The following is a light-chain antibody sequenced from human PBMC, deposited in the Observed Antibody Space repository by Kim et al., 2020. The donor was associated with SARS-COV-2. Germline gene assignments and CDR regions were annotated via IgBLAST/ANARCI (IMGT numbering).Light chain of an antibody. CDR2: NDN. CDR3: AAWDNSLKGWL. Sequence: GQRIIVPCSGSGSNSGSNSLNWYQQVPGTAPKPLIYNDNQRPSGVPDRVSGSKSGTSASLAIGGLQSEDESPYYCAAWDNSLKGWLFGGGTQLTVL. V-gene: IGLV1-44*01. CDR1: GSNSGSNS. J-gene: IGLJ3*02.